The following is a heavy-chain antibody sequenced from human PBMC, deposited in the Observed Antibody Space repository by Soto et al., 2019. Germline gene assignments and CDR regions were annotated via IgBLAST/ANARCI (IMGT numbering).Heavy chain of an antibody. CDR3: ARRSIAARPGDWFDP. D-gene: IGHD6-6*01. V-gene: IGHV4-59*01. J-gene: IGHJ5*02. CDR2: IYYSGST. CDR1: GGSISSYY. Sequence: SETLSLTCTVAGGSISSYYWSWIRQPPGKGLEWIGYIYYSGSTNYNPSLKSRVTISVDTSKNQFSLKLSSVTAADTAVYYCARRSIAARPGDWFDPWGQGTLVTVSS.